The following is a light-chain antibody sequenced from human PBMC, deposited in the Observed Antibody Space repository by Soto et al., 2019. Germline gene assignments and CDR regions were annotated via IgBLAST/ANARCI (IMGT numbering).Light chain of an antibody. CDR1: SSDVGGHNY. V-gene: IGLV2-8*01. Sequence: QSVLTQPPSASGSPGQSVTISCTGTSSDVGGHNYVSWYQQRPGKAPKLIIYEVTQRPSGVSDRFSGSKSGNTATLTVSGLQAEDEADYHCSSYTSKSSLIFGGGTKVTVL. CDR3: SSYTSKSSLI. CDR2: EVT. J-gene: IGLJ2*01.